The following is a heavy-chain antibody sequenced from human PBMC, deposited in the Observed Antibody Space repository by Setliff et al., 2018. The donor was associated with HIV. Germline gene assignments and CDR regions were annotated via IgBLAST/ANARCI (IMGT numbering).Heavy chain of an antibody. CDR2: ILYGGTT. V-gene: IGHV4-39*01. CDR3: ARPTTGLGGGAAFDI. D-gene: IGHD2-8*01. Sequence: SETLSLTCAVSGGSVDSRHYYWGWIRQPPGKGLEWIGNILYGGTTYYTPSLKSRVSISVDTSRNQFSLRLNSVNAADTAVYYCARPTTGLGGGAAFDIWGQGTMVTVSS. CDR1: GGSVDSRHYY. J-gene: IGHJ3*02.